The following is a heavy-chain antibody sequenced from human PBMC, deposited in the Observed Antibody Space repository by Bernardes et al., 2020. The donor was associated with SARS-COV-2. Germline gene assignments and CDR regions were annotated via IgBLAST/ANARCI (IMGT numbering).Heavy chain of an antibody. CDR2: MNPNSGNT. Sequence: ASVKVSCKASGYTFTSYDINWVRQATGQGLEWMGWMNPNSGNTGYAQKFQGRVTMTRNTSISTAYMELSSLRSEDTAVYYCARNYDFWSGYFWSRDYYYGMDVWGQGTTVTVSS. D-gene: IGHD3-3*01. CDR3: ARNYDFWSGYFWSRDYYYGMDV. CDR1: GYTFTSYD. J-gene: IGHJ6*02. V-gene: IGHV1-8*01.